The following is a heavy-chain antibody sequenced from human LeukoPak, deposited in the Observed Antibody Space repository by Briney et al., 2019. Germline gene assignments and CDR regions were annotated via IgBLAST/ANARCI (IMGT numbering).Heavy chain of an antibody. D-gene: IGHD3-3*01. V-gene: IGHV1-8*02. CDR3: ARKKVFGVVYYYYGMDV. CDR2: MNPNSGNT. J-gene: IGHJ6*02. CDR1: GYTFTSYG. Sequence: GASVKVSCKASGYTFTSYGISWVRQATGQGLEWMGWMNPNSGNTGYAQKFQGRVTMTRNTSISTAYMELSSLRSEDTAVYYCARKKVFGVVYYYYGMDVWGQGTTVTVSS.